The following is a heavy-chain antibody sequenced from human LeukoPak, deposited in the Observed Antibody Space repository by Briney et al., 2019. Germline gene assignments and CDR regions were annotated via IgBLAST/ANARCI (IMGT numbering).Heavy chain of an antibody. CDR1: GFSLSSYW. Sequence: GGSLRLSCAASGFSLSSYWMTWVRQAPGKGLEWVANIKQDGSEKNYVDSVKGRFTISRDNAKRSLYLQMNSLRGEDTAVYYCASGSPDQWEVMSGSFDSWGQGTLVTVSS. V-gene: IGHV3-7*01. J-gene: IGHJ4*02. CDR3: ASGSPDQWEVMSGSFDS. D-gene: IGHD1-26*01. CDR2: IKQDGSEK.